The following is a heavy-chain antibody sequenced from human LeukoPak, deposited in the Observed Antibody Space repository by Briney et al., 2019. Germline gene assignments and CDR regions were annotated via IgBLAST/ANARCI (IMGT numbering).Heavy chain of an antibody. J-gene: IGHJ4*02. CDR2: ISSNGGST. V-gene: IGHV3-64*01. Sequence: PGGSLRLSCAASGFTFSSYSMNWVRQAPGKGLEYVSAISSNGGSTYYANSVKGRFTISRDNSKNTLYLQMGSLRAEDMAVYYCARAAVRGVTPDYWGQGTLVIVSS. CDR1: GFTFSSYS. CDR3: ARAAVRGVTPDY. D-gene: IGHD3-10*01.